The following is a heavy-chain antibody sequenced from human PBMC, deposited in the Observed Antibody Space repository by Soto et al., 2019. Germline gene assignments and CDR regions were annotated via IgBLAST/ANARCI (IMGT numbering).Heavy chain of an antibody. CDR2: ISAYNGNT. CDR1: GYTFTSYA. Sequence: QVQLVQSGAAVKKPGASVKVSCKASGYTFTSYAISWVRQAPGKGREWMGWISAYNGNTNYAKKLQARVTMTPDTYTSTAYIALRSLRSEDTAAYYCATDAPPEDYWGQGTMVTFYS. V-gene: IGHV1-18*01. CDR3: ATDAPPEDY. J-gene: IGHJ4*02.